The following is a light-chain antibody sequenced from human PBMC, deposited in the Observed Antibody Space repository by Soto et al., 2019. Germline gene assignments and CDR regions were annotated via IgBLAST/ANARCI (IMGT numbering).Light chain of an antibody. CDR1: QSVSSSY. CDR2: GAS. J-gene: IGKJ2*01. V-gene: IGKV3-20*01. Sequence: EIVLKQSPGTLYLSPGERATLSCRASQSVSSSYLAWYQQKPGQPPRLLIYGASSRATGIPDRFSGSGSGTDFTLTISRLEPEDFAVYYCQQYGSSPRTFGQGTKLEIK. CDR3: QQYGSSPRT.